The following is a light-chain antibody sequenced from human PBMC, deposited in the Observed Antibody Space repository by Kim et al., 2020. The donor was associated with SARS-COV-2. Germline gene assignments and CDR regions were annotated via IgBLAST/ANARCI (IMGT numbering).Light chain of an antibody. CDR3: QQYDNYPWT. CDR1: QSVSGW. V-gene: IGKV1-5*01. CDR2: DAF. Sequence: AAVGDRGSITCRASQSVSGWLAWYQQKTGRAPKVLIYDAFTLESGVPSRFSGSGSGTEFTLTISSLQPDDFATYYCQQYDNYPWTFGQGTKVDIK. J-gene: IGKJ1*01.